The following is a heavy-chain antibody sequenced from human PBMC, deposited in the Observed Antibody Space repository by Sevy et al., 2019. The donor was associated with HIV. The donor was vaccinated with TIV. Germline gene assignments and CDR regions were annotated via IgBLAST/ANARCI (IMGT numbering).Heavy chain of an antibody. CDR1: GFTFSNFE. J-gene: IGHJ4*02. Sequence: GGSLRLSCAASGFTFSNFEMNWVRQAPGKGLEWVSYITSSGSTIYYADSVQGRFTISRDNAKNSLFLQMNSLRVEDTAVYYCARATYYYDSSGPYYFDYWVQGTLVTVSS. CDR3: ARATYYYDSSGPYYFDY. CDR2: ITSSGSTI. D-gene: IGHD3-22*01. V-gene: IGHV3-48*03.